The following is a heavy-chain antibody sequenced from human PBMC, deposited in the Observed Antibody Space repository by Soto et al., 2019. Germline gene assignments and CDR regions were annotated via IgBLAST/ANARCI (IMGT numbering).Heavy chain of an antibody. D-gene: IGHD3-10*01. CDR3: ERASSREKYGMDV. CDR1: GFTFSDSY. CDR2: ITFSGNTV. J-gene: IGHJ6*02. V-gene: IGHV3-11*01. Sequence: PGGSLRLSCAASGFTFSDSYMSWIRQAPGKGLEWISYITFSGNTVYYADSLKGRFTISRDNAKNSLYLQMNRLRAEDTAVYYCERASSREKYGMDVWGQGTTVTVSS.